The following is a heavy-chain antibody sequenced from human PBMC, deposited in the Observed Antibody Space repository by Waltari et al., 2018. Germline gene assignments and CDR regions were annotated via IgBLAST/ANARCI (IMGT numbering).Heavy chain of an antibody. CDR1: AYTFTTSG. V-gene: IGHV1-18*01. Sequence: QVQLVQSGAPVKKPGASVKVSCKPSAYTFTTSGISWVRQAPGQGLEWMGWISAYNGNTNYAQKLQGRVTMTTDTSTSTAYMELRSLRSDDTAVYYCATAYYDSPGTAGEMDVWGQGTTVTVSS. CDR2: ISAYNGNT. D-gene: IGHD3-10*01. CDR3: ATAYYDSPGTAGEMDV. J-gene: IGHJ6*02.